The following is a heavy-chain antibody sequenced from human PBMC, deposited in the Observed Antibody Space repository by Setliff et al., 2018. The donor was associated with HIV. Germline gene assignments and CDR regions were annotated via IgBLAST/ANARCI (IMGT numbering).Heavy chain of an antibody. V-gene: IGHV4-38-2*02. CDR2: LGQNGNT. CDR1: GYSISSDSY. Sequence: LSLTCSVSGYSISSDSYWGWIRQPPERGLQWIGSLGQNGNTYYSPSLKSRVTLSGDTSKNQFSLKLSSVRADDTAVYYCATVRLRVNVGLLDTPFDSWGQGILVTVSS. D-gene: IGHD5-18*01. J-gene: IGHJ4*02. CDR3: ATVRLRVNVGLLDTPFDS.